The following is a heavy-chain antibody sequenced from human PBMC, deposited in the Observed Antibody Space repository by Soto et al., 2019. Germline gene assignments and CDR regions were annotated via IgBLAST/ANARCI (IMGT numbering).Heavy chain of an antibody. D-gene: IGHD6-13*01. V-gene: IGHV4-34*01. CDR3: ARWIAAAVWGMDV. CDR2: INHSGST. J-gene: IGHJ6*02. Sequence: PSETLSLTCAVYGGSFSGYYWSWIRQPPGKGLEWIGEINHSGSTNYNPSLKSRVTISVDTSKNQFSLKLSSVTAADTAVYYCARWIAAAVWGMDVWGQGTTVTSP. CDR1: GGSFSGYY.